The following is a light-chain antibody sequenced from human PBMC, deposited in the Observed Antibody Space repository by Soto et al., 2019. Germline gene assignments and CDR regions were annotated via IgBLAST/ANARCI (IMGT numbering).Light chain of an antibody. Sequence: EIVLTQSPGTLSLSPGEGATLSGRASQSVGGTFLAWYQQKGGQAPRLLIHGASNRATGIPDRFSGSGSGTDFTLTISRLEPEDFAVYYCQQYGGSPRTFGQGTKVEVK. J-gene: IGKJ1*01. V-gene: IGKV3-20*01. CDR1: QSVGGTF. CDR3: QQYGGSPRT. CDR2: GAS.